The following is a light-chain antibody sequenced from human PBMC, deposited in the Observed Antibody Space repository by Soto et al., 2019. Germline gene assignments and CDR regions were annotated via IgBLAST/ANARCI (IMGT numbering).Light chain of an antibody. CDR1: QSVSTY. CDR3: QQRSSWPT. J-gene: IGKJ4*01. Sequence: EIVLTQSPATLSLSPGERVTLSCRASQSVSTYLAWYQQKPGQAPRLLIYDASNRATGVPARFSGSGSWTDFTLTISSLEPEDFAVYYCQQRSSWPTFGGGTKVEIK. CDR2: DAS. V-gene: IGKV3-11*01.